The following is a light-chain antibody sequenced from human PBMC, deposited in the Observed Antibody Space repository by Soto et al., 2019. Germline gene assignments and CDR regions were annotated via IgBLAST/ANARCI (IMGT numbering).Light chain of an antibody. J-gene: IGKJ1*01. CDR3: QKYNSAQWT. CDR1: QGISNY. V-gene: IGKV1-27*01. CDR2: AAS. Sequence: DIPMTQSPSSLSASVGDRVAITCRASQGISNYLAWYQQKPGKVPKLLIYAASTLQSGVPSRFSGSGSGTDFTLTISSLQPEDVATYYCQKYNSAQWTFGQGTKVEIK.